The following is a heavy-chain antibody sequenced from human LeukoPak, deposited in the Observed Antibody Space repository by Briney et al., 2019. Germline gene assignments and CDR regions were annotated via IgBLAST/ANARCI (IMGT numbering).Heavy chain of an antibody. J-gene: IGHJ3*02. CDR3: ARDSPSTKYYYDSSGYGVWAFDI. CDR2: IYTSGST. V-gene: IGHV4-4*07. CDR1: GGSISSYY. D-gene: IGHD3-22*01. Sequence: SETLSLTCTVSGGSISSYYWSWIRQPAGKGLEWIGRIYTSGSTNYNPSLKSRVTMSVDTSKNQFSLKLSSVTAADTAVYYCARDSPSTKYYYDSSGYGVWAFDIWGQGTMVTVSS.